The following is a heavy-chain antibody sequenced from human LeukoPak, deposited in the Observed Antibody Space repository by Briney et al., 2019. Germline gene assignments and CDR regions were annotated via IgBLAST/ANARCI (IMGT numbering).Heavy chain of an antibody. Sequence: RASVKVSCKASGYTFTGYYMHWVRQAPGQGLEWMGWINPNSGGTNYAQKFQGRVTMTRDTSISTAYMELSRLRSDDTAVYYCVRVGVGLLLTGHHPFDYWGQGTLVTVSS. CDR3: VRVGVGLLLTGHHPFDY. J-gene: IGHJ4*02. V-gene: IGHV1-2*02. CDR1: GYTFTGYY. D-gene: IGHD3-9*01. CDR2: INPNSGGT.